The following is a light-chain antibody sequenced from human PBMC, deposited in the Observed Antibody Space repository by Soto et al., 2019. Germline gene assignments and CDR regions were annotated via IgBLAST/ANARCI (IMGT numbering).Light chain of an antibody. CDR2: EVS. Sequence: ALAQPASVSGSPGQSITISCTGTSNDVGGYYYVSWYQQYPGKAPKLMIYEVSNRPSGVSNRFSGSKSGNTASLTISGLQAEDEADYYCSSYTSSNIYVFGSGTKVTVL. V-gene: IGLV2-14*01. CDR1: SNDVGGYYY. CDR3: SSYTSSNIYV. J-gene: IGLJ1*01.